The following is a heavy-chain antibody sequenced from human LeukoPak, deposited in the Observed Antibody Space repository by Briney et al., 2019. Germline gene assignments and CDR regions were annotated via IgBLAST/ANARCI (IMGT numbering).Heavy chain of an antibody. Sequence: PGGSLRLSCAASGFSVSNTYMSWVRQAPGKGLEWVSVIYSGGNTYYTDSVKGRFAISRDNSKNTLYLQMNSLRAEDTAVYYCARDTVTDPYYYYGMDVWGQGTTVTVSS. CDR2: IYSGGNT. CDR1: GFSVSNTY. V-gene: IGHV3-53*01. D-gene: IGHD4-11*01. J-gene: IGHJ6*02. CDR3: ARDTVTDPYYYYGMDV.